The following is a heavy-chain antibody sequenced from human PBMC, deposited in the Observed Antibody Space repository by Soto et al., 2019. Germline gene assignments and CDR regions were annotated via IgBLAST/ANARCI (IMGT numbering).Heavy chain of an antibody. J-gene: IGHJ3*02. Sequence: EVQLVESGGDLVKPGESLTLSCAASGFRFSDVWLHWVRQAPGKGLEWVGRIKSQVAGGATDYAAPVRGRLTISRDDSRSMLYFQMNNLKTEDTAVYYCAIGFKRAFEMWGHGTMVTVSS. V-gene: IGHV3-15*01. CDR3: AIGFKRAFEM. CDR1: GFRFSDVW. CDR2: IKSQVAGGAT.